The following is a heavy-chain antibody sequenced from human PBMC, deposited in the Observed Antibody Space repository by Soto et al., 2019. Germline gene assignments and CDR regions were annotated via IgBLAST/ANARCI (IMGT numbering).Heavy chain of an antibody. J-gene: IGHJ4*02. CDR3: ARDVPTVTTGGPDS. V-gene: IGHV1-18*01. D-gene: IGHD4-17*01. CDR2: ISAYNGNT. CDR1: GYTFTSYG. Sequence: QVQLVQSGVEVEKPGASVKVSCKASGYTFTSYGVSWVRQAPGQGLEWMGWISAYNGNTNYAQKCQGSGTMTPYTSTSTAYMELRSLRSDDPAVYYCARDVPTVTTGGPDSWGQGTLVTVSS.